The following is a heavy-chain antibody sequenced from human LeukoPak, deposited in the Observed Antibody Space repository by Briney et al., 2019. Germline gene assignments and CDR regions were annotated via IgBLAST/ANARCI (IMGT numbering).Heavy chain of an antibody. CDR3: ARETSSYDSSGYYPYYFDY. D-gene: IGHD3-22*01. J-gene: IGHJ4*02. V-gene: IGHV4-34*01. CDR2: INHSGST. CDR1: GGSFSGYY. Sequence: SETLSLTCAVYGGSFSGYYWSWIRQPPGKGLEWIGEINHSGSTNYNPSLKSRVTISVDTSKNQFSLKLSSVTAADTAVYYCARETSSYDSSGYYPYYFDYWGQGTLVTVSS.